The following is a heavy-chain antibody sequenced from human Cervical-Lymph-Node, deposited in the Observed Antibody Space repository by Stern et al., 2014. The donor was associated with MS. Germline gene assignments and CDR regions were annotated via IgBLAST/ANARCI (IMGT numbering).Heavy chain of an antibody. CDR2: ISYDGRNG. D-gene: IGHD4-17*01. Sequence: VQLVESGGGVVQPGGSLRLSCVVSGFTFSNHAMHWVRQAPGKGLEWVTVISYDGRNGYYTDSVQGRFTVSRDHSKNTLYLQMTSLRPDDTAVYYCARATSTTTVTTPYYGLDVWGQGTTVTVSS. V-gene: IGHV3-30*04. CDR3: ARATSTTTVTTPYYGLDV. CDR1: GFTFSNHA. J-gene: IGHJ6*02.